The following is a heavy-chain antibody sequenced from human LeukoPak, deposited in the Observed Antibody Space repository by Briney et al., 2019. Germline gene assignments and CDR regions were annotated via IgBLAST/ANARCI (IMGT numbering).Heavy chain of an antibody. CDR3: ARGNDYDFWSGYSHYYYYMDV. D-gene: IGHD3-3*01. V-gene: IGHV1-2*02. CDR1: GYTFTGYY. Sequence: SVKVSCKASGYTFTGYYMHWVRQAPGQGLEWMGWINPNSGGTNYAQKFQGRVTMTRDTSISTAYMELSRLRSDDTAVYYCARGNDYDFWSGYSHYYYYMDVWGKGTTVTVSS. CDR2: INPNSGGT. J-gene: IGHJ6*03.